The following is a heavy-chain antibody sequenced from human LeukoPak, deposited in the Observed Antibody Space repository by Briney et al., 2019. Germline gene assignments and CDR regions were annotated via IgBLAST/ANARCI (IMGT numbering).Heavy chain of an antibody. CDR2: IKQDGSEK. Sequence: GGSLRLSCAASGFTFTSYYMSWVRQAPGKGLEWVANIKQDGSEKHYLDSVKGRFTISRDNAESSMSLQMNTLRVEDTAVYYCARDGDGVSAMPFDYWGQGTLVTVSS. D-gene: IGHD2-2*01. V-gene: IGHV3-7*01. J-gene: IGHJ4*02. CDR3: ARDGDGVSAMPFDY. CDR1: GFTFTSYY.